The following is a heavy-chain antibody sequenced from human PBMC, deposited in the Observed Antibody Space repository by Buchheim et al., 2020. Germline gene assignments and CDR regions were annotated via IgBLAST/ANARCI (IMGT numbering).Heavy chain of an antibody. D-gene: IGHD3-3*01. CDR1: GFTFSSSS. CDR3: ARDRADFWSGYYSGWFDP. V-gene: IGHV3-48*01. Sequence: EVQLVESGGGLVQPGGSLRLSCAASGFTFSSSSMNWVRQAPGKGLEWVSYISSSSRTIYYADSVKGRFTISRDNAHNSLYLQMNSLRAEDTAVYYCARDRADFWSGYYSGWFDPWGQGTL. CDR2: ISSSSRTI. J-gene: IGHJ5*02.